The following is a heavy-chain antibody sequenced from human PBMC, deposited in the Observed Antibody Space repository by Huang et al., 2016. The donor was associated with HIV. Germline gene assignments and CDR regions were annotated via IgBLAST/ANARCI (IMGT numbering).Heavy chain of an antibody. J-gene: IGHJ4*02. Sequence: SSVKVSCKASGGTFSSYAISWVRQAPGQGLEWMGGIIPIFGTANYAQKFQGRVTITADESTSTAYMELSSLRSEDTAVYYCARARGYYDSSVSYYFDYWGQGTLVTVSS. CDR3: ARARGYYDSSVSYYFDY. CDR2: IIPIFGTA. D-gene: IGHD3-22*01. CDR1: GGTFSSYA. V-gene: IGHV1-69*13.